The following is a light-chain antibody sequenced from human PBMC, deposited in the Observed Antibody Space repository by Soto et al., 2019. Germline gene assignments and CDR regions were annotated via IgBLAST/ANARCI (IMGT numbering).Light chain of an antibody. V-gene: IGLV2-14*01. Sequence: QSALTQPASVSGSPGQSITISCTGTSSDVGGYNYDSWYQQHPGKAPKLMIYEVSNRPSGVSNRFSGSKSGNTASLTISGLQAEDEDDYYCSSYTSSSPYVFGTGTKLTVL. CDR2: EVS. J-gene: IGLJ1*01. CDR3: SSYTSSSPYV. CDR1: SSDVGGYNY.